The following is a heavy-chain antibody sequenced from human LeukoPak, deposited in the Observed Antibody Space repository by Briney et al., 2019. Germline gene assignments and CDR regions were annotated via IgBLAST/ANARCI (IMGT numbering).Heavy chain of an antibody. D-gene: IGHD5-24*01. Sequence: SETLSLTCTVSGGSISSYYWSWIRQPPGKGLEWIGYIYYSGSTNYNPSLKSRVTISVDTSKNQFSLKLSSVTAADTAVYYCARGAYRDGYNLWGQGTLVTVSS. J-gene: IGHJ4*02. CDR3: ARGAYRDGYNL. CDR2: IYYSGST. V-gene: IGHV4-59*01. CDR1: GGSISSYY.